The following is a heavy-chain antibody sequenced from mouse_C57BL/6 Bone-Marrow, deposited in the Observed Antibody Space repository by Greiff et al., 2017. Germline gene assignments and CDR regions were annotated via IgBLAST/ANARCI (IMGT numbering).Heavy chain of an antibody. V-gene: IGHV1-61*01. CDR1: GYTFTSYW. J-gene: IGHJ2*01. Sequence: VQLQQPGAELVRPGSSVKLSCKASGYTFTSYWMEWVKQRPGQGLEWIGNIYPSASDTNYNQKFKGKATLTVDKSSSTADRPLSSLTSEDSAVYYGARVVVYCSGNLFDYWGQGTTLTVSS. CDR2: IYPSASDT. CDR3: ARVVVYCSGNLFDY. D-gene: IGHD1-1*01.